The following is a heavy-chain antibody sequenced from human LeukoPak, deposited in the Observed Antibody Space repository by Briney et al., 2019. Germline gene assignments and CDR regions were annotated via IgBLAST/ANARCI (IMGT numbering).Heavy chain of an antibody. CDR1: GGSISSTSYY. CDR2: IYYSGST. V-gene: IGHV4-39*01. CDR3: AKAGVRYFDSSGLYAFDF. Sequence: SETLSLTCAVSGGSISSTSYYWAWLRQPPGKGPEWIGPIYYSGSTYHNPSLKSRVTLSVDTSRNQFSLRLSSVDAADTAVYYCAKAGVRYFDSSGLYAFDFWGQGTTVTVSS. D-gene: IGHD3-22*01. J-gene: IGHJ3*01.